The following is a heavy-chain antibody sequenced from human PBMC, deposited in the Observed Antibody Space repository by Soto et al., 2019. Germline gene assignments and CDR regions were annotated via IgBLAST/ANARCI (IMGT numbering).Heavy chain of an antibody. CDR2: ISSNGGTT. CDR1: GFTFSSYD. V-gene: IGHV3-64*01. D-gene: IGHD1-7*01. J-gene: IGHJ4*02. Sequence: EVPLAEAGGGMVQPGGSRRLSCVASGFTFSSYDMHWVRQAPGKGLEYVSSISSNGGTTYYGNSVKGRFTISRDNSKNTLYLQMGSLRAEDMAVYYCVRRVSGNYDYWGQGTLVTVAS. CDR3: VRRVSGNYDY.